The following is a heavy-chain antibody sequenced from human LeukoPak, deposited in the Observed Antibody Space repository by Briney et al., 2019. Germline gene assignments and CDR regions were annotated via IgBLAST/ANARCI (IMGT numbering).Heavy chain of an antibody. Sequence: GGSLRLSCAASGFTFSSHGMHWVRQAPGKGLEWVAVISYDESNKYYADSVKGRFTISRDNSKNTLYLQMDRLRAEDTAVYYCAKAAIHDDSSGPNDYWVQGALVTVSS. J-gene: IGHJ4*02. CDR2: ISYDESNK. V-gene: IGHV3-30*18. D-gene: IGHD3-22*01. CDR3: AKAAIHDDSSGPNDY. CDR1: GFTFSSHG.